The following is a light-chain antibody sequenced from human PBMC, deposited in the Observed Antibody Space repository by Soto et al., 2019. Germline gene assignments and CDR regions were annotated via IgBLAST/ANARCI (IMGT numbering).Light chain of an antibody. CDR3: QQYHSSPCT. V-gene: IGKV1-12*01. J-gene: IGKJ1*01. Sequence: EIQMTQSPSYVSASVGDRLSITRRASQDIRSWLAWYQQRPGKAPKLLIYAASSLQSGVPSRFSGSGSGTEFTLTISSLQPDDFATYYCQQYHSSPCTVGQGTKVDIK. CDR2: AAS. CDR1: QDIRSW.